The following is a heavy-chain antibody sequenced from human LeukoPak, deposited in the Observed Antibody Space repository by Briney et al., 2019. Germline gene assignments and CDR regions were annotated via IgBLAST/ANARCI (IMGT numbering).Heavy chain of an antibody. J-gene: IGHJ3*02. CDR3: ARPRYSGSSGAFDI. CDR1: GGSISSYY. D-gene: IGHD1-26*01. CDR2: IYYSGST. Sequence: SETLSLTCTVSGGSISSYYWSWIRQPPGKGLEWIGYIYYSGSTNYNPSLKSRVTISVDTSKNQFSLKLSSVTAADTAVYYCARPRYSGSSGAFDIWGQGTMVTVSS. V-gene: IGHV4-59*01.